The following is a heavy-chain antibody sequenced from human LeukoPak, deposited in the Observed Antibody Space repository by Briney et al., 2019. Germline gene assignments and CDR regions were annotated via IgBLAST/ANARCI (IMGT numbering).Heavy chain of an antibody. D-gene: IGHD4-17*01. CDR2: IWYDGSKK. J-gene: IGHJ4*02. Sequence: GGSLRLSCAASGFTFNIYGMHWVRQAPGKGLEWVAFIWYDGSKKYYADSVKGRFTISRDNSKNTLYLQMNSLRAEDTAVYYCAKDRGPTTVTTVDYWGQGTLVTVSS. V-gene: IGHV3-30*02. CDR1: GFTFNIYG. CDR3: AKDRGPTTVTTVDY.